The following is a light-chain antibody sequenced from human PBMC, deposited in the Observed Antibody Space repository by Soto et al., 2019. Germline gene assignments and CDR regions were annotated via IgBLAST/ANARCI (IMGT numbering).Light chain of an antibody. Sequence: DIQMTQSPSTLSGSVGDRVTITCRASQTISSWLAWYQQKPGKAPKLLIYKASTLKSGVPSRFSGSGSGTEFTLTISSLQPDDFVTYYCQHSNSYSEAFGQGTKV. V-gene: IGKV1-5*03. CDR3: QHSNSYSEA. J-gene: IGKJ1*01. CDR2: KAS. CDR1: QTISSW.